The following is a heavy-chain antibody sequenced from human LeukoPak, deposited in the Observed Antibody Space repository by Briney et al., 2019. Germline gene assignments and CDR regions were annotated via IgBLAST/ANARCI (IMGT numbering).Heavy chain of an antibody. D-gene: IGHD6-19*01. J-gene: IGHJ4*02. CDR3: ARGGIQVSGIDEFDY. Sequence: GGSLRLSCAASGFTFSDYYMSWIRQVIGKGLEWVSAIGIRGDTHYSGSVKGRFTISRENAESSLYLQMNSLRAGDTAVYYCARGGIQVSGIDEFDYWGQGTLATVSS. V-gene: IGHV3-13*01. CDR2: IGIRGDT. CDR1: GFTFSDYY.